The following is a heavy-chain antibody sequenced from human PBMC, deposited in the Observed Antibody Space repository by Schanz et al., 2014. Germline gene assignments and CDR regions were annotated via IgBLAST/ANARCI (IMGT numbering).Heavy chain of an antibody. CDR1: GFNFKAYA. J-gene: IGHJ4*02. CDR2: ISDSGDST. CDR3: AKDTGYCHGGACYCFEY. D-gene: IGHD2-8*02. V-gene: IGHV3-23*01. Sequence: EAQLLESGGGLVQPGGSLRLSCAASGFNFKAYAMSWVRQAPGKGLEWVSDISDSGDSTHYADSVKGRFTISRDNSQNTLYLQMDSLRPEDTAVYFCAKDTGYCHGGACYCFEYWGLGILVTVSS.